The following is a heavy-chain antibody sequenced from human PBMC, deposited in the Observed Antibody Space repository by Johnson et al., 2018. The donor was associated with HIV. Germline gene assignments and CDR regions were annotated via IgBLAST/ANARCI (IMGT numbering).Heavy chain of an antibody. Sequence: QVQLVESGGGLVQPGGSLRLSCAASGFTFSNAWMSWVRQAPGKGLEWVAVIWYDGSNKYYADSVKGRFTISRDNSKNTLYLQMNSLRAEDTAVYYCAKPYGSGSYDAFDIWGQGTMVTVSS. CDR2: IWYDGSNK. J-gene: IGHJ3*02. CDR1: GFTFSNAW. CDR3: AKPYGSGSYDAFDI. D-gene: IGHD3-10*01. V-gene: IGHV3-33*06.